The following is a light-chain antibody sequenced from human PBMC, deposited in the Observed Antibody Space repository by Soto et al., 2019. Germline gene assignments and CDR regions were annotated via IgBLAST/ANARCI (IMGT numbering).Light chain of an antibody. V-gene: IGLV9-49*01. CDR1: SGYSNYK. CDR3: GADHGSGSNFVSVV. CDR2: VGTGGIVG. J-gene: IGLJ2*01. Sequence: QPVLTQPPSASASLGASVTLTCTLSSGYSNYKVDWYQQRPGKGPRFVMRVGTGGIVGSKGDGIPDHFSVLGSGLNRYLTIKNIQEEDESDYHCGADHGSGSNFVSVVFGGGTKLTVL.